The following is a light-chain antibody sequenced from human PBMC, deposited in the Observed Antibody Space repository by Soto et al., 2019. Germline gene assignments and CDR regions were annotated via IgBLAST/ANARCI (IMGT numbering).Light chain of an antibody. V-gene: IGKV1-33*01. Sequence: DIQMTQSPSSLSASVGDRVTITCQARQDINNYLNWYQQKPGKAPNLLIYGASNLETGVPSRFSGSASGADFTFTISSLQPEDIATYYCQQYDDLPYTFGQGTKLEIK. CDR2: GAS. CDR3: QQYDDLPYT. CDR1: QDINNY. J-gene: IGKJ2*01.